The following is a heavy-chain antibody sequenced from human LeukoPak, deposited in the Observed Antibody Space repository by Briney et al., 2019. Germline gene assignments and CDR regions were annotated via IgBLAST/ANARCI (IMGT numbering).Heavy chain of an antibody. V-gene: IGHV4-4*02. J-gene: IGHJ6*02. CDR3: ARVVSDFWSGYYYYYYYGMDV. CDR1: GGSISSSNW. Sequence: SETLSLTCAVSGGSISSSNWWGWVRQPPGKGLEWIGEIYHSGSTNYNPSLKSRVTISVDESKNQFSLKLSSVTAADTAVYYCARVVSDFWSGYYYYYYYGMDVWGQGTTVTVSS. D-gene: IGHD3-3*01. CDR2: IYHSGST.